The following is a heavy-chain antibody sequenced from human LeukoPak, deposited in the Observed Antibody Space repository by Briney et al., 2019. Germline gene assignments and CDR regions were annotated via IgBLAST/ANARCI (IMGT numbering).Heavy chain of an antibody. CDR1: GYTLTELS. CDR2: FDPEKGET. J-gene: IGHJ4*02. CDR3: AREQDRGQQLRYFDY. V-gene: IGHV1-24*01. D-gene: IGHD6-13*01. Sequence: GASVKVSCKVSGYTLTELSMHWVRQDPGKGFEWMGRFDPEKGETIYAQKFQGRVTMTEDTSTDTAYMELSSLRSEDTAVYYCAREQDRGQQLRYFDYWGQGTLVTVSS.